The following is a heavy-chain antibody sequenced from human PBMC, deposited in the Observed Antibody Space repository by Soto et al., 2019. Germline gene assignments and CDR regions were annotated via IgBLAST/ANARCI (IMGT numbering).Heavy chain of an antibody. CDR3: AKGYSTGWHSSLNS. CDR1: GFTFSNCG. J-gene: IGHJ4*02. CDR2: ITNNSDYT. V-gene: IGHV3-23*04. Sequence: EVQLVESGGGLVQPGGSLRLSCAASGFTFSNCGVSWVRQTPGKGLECVSAITNNSDYTYYADSVKGRFTVSRDNSKNTLFLEMNSLRAEDTAVYYCAKGYSTGWHSSLNSWGQGTLVTVSS. D-gene: IGHD2-8*02.